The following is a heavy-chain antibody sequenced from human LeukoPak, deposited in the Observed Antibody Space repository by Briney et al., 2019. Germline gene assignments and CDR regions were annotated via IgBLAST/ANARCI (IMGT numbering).Heavy chain of an antibody. CDR3: ARVKDPSGLFY. Sequence: GGSLRLSCAASGFTFNNHDMHWVRQAPGKGLEWVAGISYEGRNKYYADSVKGRFTISRDNSKNTLNLKMNSLRTEDTAVYYCARVKDPSGLFYWGQGAQVSV. D-gene: IGHD2-15*01. V-gene: IGHV3-30*03. J-gene: IGHJ4*02. CDR2: ISYEGRNK. CDR1: GFTFNNHD.